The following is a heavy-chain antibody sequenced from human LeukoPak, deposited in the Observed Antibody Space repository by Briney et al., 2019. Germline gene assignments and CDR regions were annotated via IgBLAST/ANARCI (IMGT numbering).Heavy chain of an antibody. CDR3: AREVRYYGSGSCYSR. J-gene: IGHJ4*02. CDR2: INSDGSST. Sequence: GGSLRLSCAASGFTFSSYWMHWVRQAPGKGLVWVSRINSDGSSTSYADSVKGRFTISRDNAKNTLYLQMNSLRAEDTAVYYCAREVRYYGSGSCYSRWGQGTLVTVSS. D-gene: IGHD3-10*01. CDR1: GFTFSSYW. V-gene: IGHV3-74*01.